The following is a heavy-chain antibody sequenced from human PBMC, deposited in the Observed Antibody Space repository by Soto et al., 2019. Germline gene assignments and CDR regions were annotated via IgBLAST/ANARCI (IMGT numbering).Heavy chain of an antibody. J-gene: IGHJ4*02. CDR2: IIPIFGTA. CDR3: ARHGSGSNRDPPFFDY. Sequence: ASVKVSCKASGGTFSSYAISWVRQAPGQGLEWMGGIIPIFGTANYAQKFQGRVTITADESTSTAYMELSSLRSEDTAVYYCARHGSGSNRDPPFFDYWGQGTLVTSPQ. CDR1: GGTFSSYA. V-gene: IGHV1-69*13. D-gene: IGHD3-10*01.